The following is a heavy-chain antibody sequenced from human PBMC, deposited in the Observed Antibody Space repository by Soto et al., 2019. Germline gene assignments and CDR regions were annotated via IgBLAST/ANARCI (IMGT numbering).Heavy chain of an antibody. CDR1: GFTFSSYG. J-gene: IGHJ6*02. Sequence: QVHLVESGGGVVQPGRSLRLSCAASGFTFSSYGMHWVRQAPGKGLEWVAVISYDGSNGSNKYYADFVKGRFTISRDNSKNTLYLQMNSLRAEDTAVYYCAKTRDGYNSGYYYYGLDVWGQGTTVTVSS. D-gene: IGHD5-12*01. V-gene: IGHV3-30*18. CDR3: AKTRDGYNSGYYYYGLDV. CDR2: ISYDGSNGSNK.